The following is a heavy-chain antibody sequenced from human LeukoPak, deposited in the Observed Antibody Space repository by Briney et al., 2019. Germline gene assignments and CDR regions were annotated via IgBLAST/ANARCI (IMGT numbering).Heavy chain of an antibody. CDR3: ASILDGMDV. Sequence: SETLTLTCTVSGGSSSSYYWSWIRQPPGKVLEWIGYIYYTGTTNYNPSLKNRVTISADMSKNQFSLKLNSVTAADTAVYYCASILDGMDVWGQGTTVSVSS. CDR2: IYYTGTT. CDR1: GGSSSSYY. J-gene: IGHJ6*02. V-gene: IGHV4-59*08.